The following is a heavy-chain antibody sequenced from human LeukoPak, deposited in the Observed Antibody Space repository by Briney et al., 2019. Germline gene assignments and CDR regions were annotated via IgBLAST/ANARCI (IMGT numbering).Heavy chain of an antibody. CDR3: GRPSADGLERAHIDC. V-gene: IGHV5-51*01. Sequence: GESLKISCQASGYNFSTYWIAWVRQLHGKGLESMEIIYPADSDTRYSPSFQGQVTISADKSISTAYLQWSGLKASDTAIYYCGRPSADGLERAHIDCWGQGTLVTVSS. CDR2: IYPADSDT. J-gene: IGHJ4*02. CDR1: GYNFSTYW.